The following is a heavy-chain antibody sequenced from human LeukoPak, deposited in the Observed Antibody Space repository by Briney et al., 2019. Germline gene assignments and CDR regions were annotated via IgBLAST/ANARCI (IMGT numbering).Heavy chain of an antibody. V-gene: IGHV4-39*06. CDR2: IYYSGST. CDR1: GGSISSSSYY. D-gene: IGHD3-10*01. CDR3: ARGRYYYGSGSKNSFFDP. J-gene: IGHJ5*02. Sequence: SETLSLTCTVSGGSISSSSYYWGWIRQPPGKGLEWIGSIYYSGSTYYNPSLKSRVTISVDTSKNQFPLKLSSVTAADTAVYYCARGRYYYGSGSKNSFFDPWGQGTLVTVSS.